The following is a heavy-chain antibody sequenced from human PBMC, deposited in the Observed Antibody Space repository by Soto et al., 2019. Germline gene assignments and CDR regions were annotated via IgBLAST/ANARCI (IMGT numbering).Heavy chain of an antibody. V-gene: IGHV1-2*04. CDR3: ARDLGYYYGSGSYFYFDY. CDR2: INPNSGGT. J-gene: IGHJ4*02. Sequence: QVQLVQSGAEVKKPGASVKVSCKASGYTFTGYYMHWVRQAPGQGLEWMGWINPNSGGTNYAQKFQGWVTMTRDTSISTDYMELSRLRSDDTAVYYCARDLGYYYGSGSYFYFDYWGQGTLVTVSS. CDR1: GYTFTGYY. D-gene: IGHD3-10*01.